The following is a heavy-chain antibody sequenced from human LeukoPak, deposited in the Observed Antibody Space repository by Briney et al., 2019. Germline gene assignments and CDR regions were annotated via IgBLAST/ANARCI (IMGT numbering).Heavy chain of an antibody. Sequence: SETLSLTCAVYGGSFRGYYWSWIRQPPGKGLEWIGEINHSGSTNYNPSLKSRVTISVDTSKNQFSLKLSSVTAADTAVYYCARGVYYYGSGSYYYWGQGTLVTVSS. D-gene: IGHD3-10*01. J-gene: IGHJ4*02. V-gene: IGHV4-34*01. CDR1: GGSFRGYY. CDR2: INHSGST. CDR3: ARGVYYYGSGSYYY.